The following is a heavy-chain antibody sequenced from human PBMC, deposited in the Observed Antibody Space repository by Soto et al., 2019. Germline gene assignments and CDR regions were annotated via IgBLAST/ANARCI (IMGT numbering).Heavy chain of an antibody. CDR3: ARDFPEYGGNSNLFDF. CDR1: GYTFASYY. V-gene: IGHV1-46*01. CDR2: INPSGGST. D-gene: IGHD2-21*02. Sequence: QVQLVQSGAEVKKPGASVKVSCKASGYTFASYYMHWVRQAPGQGLEWMGIINPSGGSTSYAQKFQGRVTMTRDTSTSTVYMEVSSLRSEDTAVYFCARDFPEYGGNSNLFDFWGQGTLVTVSS. J-gene: IGHJ4*02.